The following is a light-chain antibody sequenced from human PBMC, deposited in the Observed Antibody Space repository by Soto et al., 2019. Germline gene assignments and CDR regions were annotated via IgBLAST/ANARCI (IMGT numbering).Light chain of an antibody. CDR1: QVIDNY. J-gene: IGKJ2*01. CDR2: AAS. V-gene: IGKV1-27*01. Sequence: DIQMTQSPSSLSTSVGDRVTITCRASQVIDNYLAWYQQKPGKLPKLLIYAASTLQSGVPSRFSGSGSGTDFTLTITSLQPEDVATYYCQKYNSAPYTFGQGTKLEIK. CDR3: QKYNSAPYT.